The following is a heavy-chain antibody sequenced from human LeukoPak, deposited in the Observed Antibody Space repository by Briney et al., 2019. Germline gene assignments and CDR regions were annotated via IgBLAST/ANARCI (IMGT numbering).Heavy chain of an antibody. J-gene: IGHJ5*02. CDR2: IYYSGST. D-gene: IGHD2-15*01. CDR1: GGSISSHGYY. CDR3: ARDIKCSGGSCALNWFDP. V-gene: IGHV4-39*07. Sequence: PSETLFPTCTVSGGSISSHGYYWGWIRQPPRKGLEWIGTIYYSGSTYYNPSLKSRVTISVDTSKNQFSLKLSSVTAADTAVYYCARDIKCSGGSCALNWFDPWGQGTLVTVSS.